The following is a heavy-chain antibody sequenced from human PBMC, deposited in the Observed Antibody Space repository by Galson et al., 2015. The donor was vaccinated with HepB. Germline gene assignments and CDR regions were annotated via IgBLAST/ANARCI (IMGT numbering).Heavy chain of an antibody. V-gene: IGHV4-39*01. CDR1: GGSISSSSYY. J-gene: IGHJ5*02. D-gene: IGHD4-17*01. Sequence: SETLSLTCTVSGGSISSSSYYWGWIRQPPGKGLEWIGSIYYSGSTYYNPSLKSRVTISVDTPKNQFSLKLLSVTAADTAVYYCARLWVQMTSVTINWFDPWGQGTLVTVSS. CDR3: ARLWVQMTSVTINWFDP. CDR2: IYYSGST.